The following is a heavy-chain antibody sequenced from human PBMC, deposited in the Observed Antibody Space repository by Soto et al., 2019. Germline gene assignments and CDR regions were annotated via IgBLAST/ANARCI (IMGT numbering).Heavy chain of an antibody. CDR3: VRDLAVAGTYGLDV. CDR2: ISSTSRTI. CDR1: GFTFYSYE. Sequence: PGGSLRLSCAASGFTFYSYEMNWVRQAPGKGLEWLSYISSTSRTIHYADSLKGRFTISRDNARNSLCLQMNSLRAEDTGIYYCVRDLAVAGTYGLDVWGQGTTFTVSS. D-gene: IGHD6-19*01. J-gene: IGHJ6*02. V-gene: IGHV3-48*03.